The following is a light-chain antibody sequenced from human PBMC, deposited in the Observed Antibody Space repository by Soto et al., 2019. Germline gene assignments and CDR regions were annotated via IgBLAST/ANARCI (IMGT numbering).Light chain of an antibody. CDR3: QQANCFRLP. CDR1: QGISSW. J-gene: IGKJ4*01. Sequence: DIQMTQSPSSVSASVGDRVTITCRANQGISSWLAWDQQKPGRAPKLLIYAASSLHSGVPSRFTGSVYGTVFTLTISRPQPEDFATLFCQQANCFRLPCGGGTKVEIK. CDR2: AAS. V-gene: IGKV1-12*01.